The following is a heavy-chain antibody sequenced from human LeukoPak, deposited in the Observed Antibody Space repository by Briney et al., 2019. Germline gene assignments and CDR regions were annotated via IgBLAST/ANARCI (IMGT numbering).Heavy chain of an antibody. CDR2: ISYDGSNK. CDR1: GFTFSSYG. Sequence: GGSLRLSCAASGFTFSSYGMHWVRQAPGEGLEWVAVISYDGSNKYYADSVKGRFTIPRDNSKNTLYLQMNSLRAEDTAVYYCAKDHHDSSGYYPDYWGQGTLVTVSS. CDR3: AKDHHDSSGYYPDY. V-gene: IGHV3-30*18. J-gene: IGHJ4*02. D-gene: IGHD3-22*01.